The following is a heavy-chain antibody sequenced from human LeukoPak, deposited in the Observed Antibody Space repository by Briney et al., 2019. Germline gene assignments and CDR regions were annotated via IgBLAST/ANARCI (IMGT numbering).Heavy chain of an antibody. V-gene: IGHV4-34*01. CDR3: AREGGYCGGDCYSGWFDP. CDR2: INHSGST. D-gene: IGHD2-21*02. J-gene: IGHJ5*02. Sequence: SETQSLTCAVYGGSFSGYYWSWIRQPPGKGLEWIGEINHSGSTNYNPSLKSRVTISVDTSKNQFSLKLSSVTAADTAVYYCAREGGYCGGDCYSGWFDPWGQGTLVTVSS. CDR1: GGSFSGYY.